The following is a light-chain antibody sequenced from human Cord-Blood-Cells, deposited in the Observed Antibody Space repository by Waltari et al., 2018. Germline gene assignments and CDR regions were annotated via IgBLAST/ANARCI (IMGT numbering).Light chain of an antibody. J-gene: IGLJ2*01. Sequence: QSALTQPASVSGSPGQSITISCTGTSSDVGSYNLVSWYQQHPGKAPKLMIYEGSKRPRGVYNRFWVPNSENTGSRTICGLHAEDDADYYCCSYAGSSVVFGGGTKLTVL. CDR2: EGS. CDR1: SSDVGSYNL. V-gene: IGLV2-23*01. CDR3: CSYAGSSVV.